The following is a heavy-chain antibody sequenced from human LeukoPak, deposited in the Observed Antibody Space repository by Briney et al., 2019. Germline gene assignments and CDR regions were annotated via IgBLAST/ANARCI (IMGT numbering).Heavy chain of an antibody. V-gene: IGHV3-48*03. J-gene: IGHJ5*02. CDR3: ARLSSGWYNWFDP. CDR1: GFTFSNYA. CDR2: ISSSGSTM. D-gene: IGHD6-19*01. Sequence: GGSLRLSCAASGFTFSNYAMSWVRQAPGKGLEWISYISSSGSTMYYADSVKGRFTISRDNAKNSLYLQTNSLRAGDTAVYYCARLSSGWYNWFDPWGQGTLVTVSS.